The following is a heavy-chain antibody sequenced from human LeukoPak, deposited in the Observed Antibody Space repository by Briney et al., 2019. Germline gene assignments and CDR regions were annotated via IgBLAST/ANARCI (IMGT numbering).Heavy chain of an antibody. CDR3: ARQGHSYSSSWYVGFESETEYDAFDI. Sequence: GESLKISCKGSGYSFTSYWIGWVRQMPGKGLEWMGIIYPGDSDTRYSPSFQGQVTISADKSISTAYLQWSSLKASDTAMYYCARQGHSYSSSWYVGFESETEYDAFDIWGQGTMVTVSS. CDR2: IYPGDSDT. CDR1: GYSFTSYW. V-gene: IGHV5-51*01. J-gene: IGHJ3*02. D-gene: IGHD6-13*01.